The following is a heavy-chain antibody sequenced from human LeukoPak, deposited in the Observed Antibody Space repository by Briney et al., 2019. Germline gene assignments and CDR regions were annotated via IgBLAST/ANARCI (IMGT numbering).Heavy chain of an antibody. CDR2: INHSGSG. V-gene: IGHV4-34*01. CDR1: GGSFSGYY. Sequence: SETLSLTCGVFGGSFSGYYWSWIRQPPGKGLEWIGEINHSGSGNYNSSLKSRVTISVDTSKNQFSLKVSSVTAADTAVYYCARRMGRRFGERYYYYHYMDVWGKGTTVTISS. CDR3: ARRMGRRFGERYYYYHYMDV. D-gene: IGHD3-10*01. J-gene: IGHJ6*03.